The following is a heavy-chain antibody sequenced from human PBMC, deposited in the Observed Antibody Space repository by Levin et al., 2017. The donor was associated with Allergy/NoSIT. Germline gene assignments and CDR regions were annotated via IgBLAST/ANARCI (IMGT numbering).Heavy chain of an antibody. CDR2: ISGSGGST. D-gene: IGHD3-9*01. V-gene: IGHV3-23*01. CDR3: AKGPNYDILTGYKDDAFDI. J-gene: IGHJ3*02. Sequence: SCAASGFTFSSYAMSWVRQAPGKGLEWVSAISGSGGSTYYADSVKGRFTISRDNSKNTLYLQMNSLRAEDTAVYYCAKGPNYDILTGYKDDAFDIWGQGTMVTVSS. CDR1: GFTFSSYA.